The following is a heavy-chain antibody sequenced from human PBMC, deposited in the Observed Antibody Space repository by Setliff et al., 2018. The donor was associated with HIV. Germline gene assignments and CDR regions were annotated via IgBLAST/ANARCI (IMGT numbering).Heavy chain of an antibody. V-gene: IGHV1-69*10. Sequence: SVKVSCKASGGTFSSYAINWVRQAPGQGLEWMGGIIPILGVAHHAQKFQGRVTITVDKSTSTAYMGLRNLRSEDTAVYYCARVPGARPYYYYYMDVWGKGTTVTVSS. CDR3: ARVPGARPYYYYYMDV. CDR1: GGTFSSYA. D-gene: IGHD3-10*01. CDR2: IIPILGVA. J-gene: IGHJ6*03.